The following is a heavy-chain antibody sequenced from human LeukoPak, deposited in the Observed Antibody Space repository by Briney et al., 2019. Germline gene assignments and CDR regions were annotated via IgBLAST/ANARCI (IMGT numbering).Heavy chain of an antibody. CDR3: AREGTIFGVVYGMDV. V-gene: IGHV3-66*01. Sequence: GGSLRLSCAASGFTFSSYAMSWVRQAPGKGLEWVSVIYSGGSTYYADSVKGRFTISRDNSKNTLYLQMNSLRAEDTAVYYCAREGTIFGVVYGMDVWGQGTTVTVSS. D-gene: IGHD3-3*01. CDR1: GFTFSSYA. J-gene: IGHJ6*02. CDR2: IYSGGST.